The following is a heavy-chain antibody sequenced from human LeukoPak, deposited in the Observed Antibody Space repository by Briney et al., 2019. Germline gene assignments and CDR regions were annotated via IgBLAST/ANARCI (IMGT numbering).Heavy chain of an antibody. CDR2: IRYDGSNK. V-gene: IGHV3-30*02. CDR1: GFTFSSYG. J-gene: IGHJ6*03. Sequence: PGGSLRLSCAASGFTFSSYGMHWVRQAPGKGLEWMAFIRYDGSNKYYADSVKGRFTISRDNSKNTLYLQMNSLRAEDTAVYYCAKDYDFWSGPGGYYMDVWGKGTTVTVSS. CDR3: AKDYDFWSGPGGYYMDV. D-gene: IGHD3-3*01.